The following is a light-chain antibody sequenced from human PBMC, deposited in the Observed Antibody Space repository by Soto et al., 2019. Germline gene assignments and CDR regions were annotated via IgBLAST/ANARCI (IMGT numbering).Light chain of an antibody. V-gene: IGLV1-44*01. CDR1: RSNIGNNA. J-gene: IGLJ3*02. CDR3: ATWDDSLNARGV. CDR2: INN. Sequence: QSVLTQTPSASGTPGQTVTISCSGSRSNIGNNAVSWYQQFPGTAPKLLIYINNQRPSGVPDRFSGSKSGTSASLAISGLQSEDEADYYCATWDDSLNARGVFGGGTKVTVL.